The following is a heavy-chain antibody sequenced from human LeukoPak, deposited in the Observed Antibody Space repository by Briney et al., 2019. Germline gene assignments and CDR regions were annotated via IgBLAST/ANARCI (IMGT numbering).Heavy chain of an antibody. CDR1: GYTFTGYY. CDR2: INPNSGGT. D-gene: IGHD2-2*01. CDR3: AKDPRAMIPAVPHFDY. V-gene: IGHV1-2*04. Sequence: ASVKVSCKASGYTFTGYYMHWVRQAPGQGLEWMGWINPNSGGTNYAQKFQGWVTMTRDTSISTAYMELSRLRSDDTAVYYCAKDPRAMIPAVPHFDYWGQGTLVTVSS. J-gene: IGHJ4*02.